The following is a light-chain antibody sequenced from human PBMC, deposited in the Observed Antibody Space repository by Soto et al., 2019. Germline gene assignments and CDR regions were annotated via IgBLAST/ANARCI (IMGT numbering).Light chain of an antibody. CDR3: CSYAGTSAWV. CDR2: EDS. Sequence: QSALTQPASVSGSPGQSITISCTGTSSDVGTYNLVSWYQQHPGKAPKLMIYEDSKRPSGVSIRFSGSKSGNTASLTISGLQAEDEADYYCCSYAGTSAWVFGGGTKLTVL. J-gene: IGLJ3*02. V-gene: IGLV2-23*01. CDR1: SSDVGTYNL.